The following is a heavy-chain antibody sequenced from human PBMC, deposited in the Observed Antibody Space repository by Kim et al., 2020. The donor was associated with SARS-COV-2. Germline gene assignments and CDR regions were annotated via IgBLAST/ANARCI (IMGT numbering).Heavy chain of an antibody. CDR3: VPLGFCSSTTCYTNDY. CDR2: ISDSGDST. CDR1: GFTFSIYV. D-gene: IGHD2-2*02. J-gene: IGHJ4*02. V-gene: IGHV3-23*01. Sequence: GGSLRLSCAASGFTFSIYVMSWVCQAPGKGLEWVSSISDSGDSTYYADSVKGRFTISRDNSKNTLYLQMNSLRAEDTALYYCVPLGFCSSTTCYTNDYWGQGTLVTVSA.